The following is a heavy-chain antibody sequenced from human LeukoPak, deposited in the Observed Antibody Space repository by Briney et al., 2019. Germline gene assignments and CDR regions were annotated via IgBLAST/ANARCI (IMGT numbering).Heavy chain of an antibody. CDR3: ARDHSGGWPVGMDV. CDR2: ISSRGSTI. Sequence: AGGSLRLSCAASGVTFSTYEMNWVRQAPGKGLEWISYISSRGSTIYYADSVKGRFTISRDNAKNSLYLQMNSLRAEDTAVYYCARDHSGGWPVGMDVWGQGTTVTVSS. J-gene: IGHJ6*02. CDR1: GVTFSTYE. V-gene: IGHV3-48*03. D-gene: IGHD6-19*01.